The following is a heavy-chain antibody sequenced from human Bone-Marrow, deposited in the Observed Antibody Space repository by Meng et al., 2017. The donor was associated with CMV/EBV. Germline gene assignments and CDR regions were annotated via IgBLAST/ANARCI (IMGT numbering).Heavy chain of an antibody. Sequence: GESLKISCAASGFTFSSYGMHWVRQAPGKGLEWVAFKRYDGSNKYYADSVKGRFTISRDNSKNTLYLQMNSLRAEDTAVYYCARAEYDTSGYFFFENWGQGTLVTVSS. CDR1: GFTFSSYG. D-gene: IGHD3-22*01. CDR3: ARAEYDTSGYFFFEN. V-gene: IGHV3-30*02. J-gene: IGHJ4*02. CDR2: KRYDGSNK.